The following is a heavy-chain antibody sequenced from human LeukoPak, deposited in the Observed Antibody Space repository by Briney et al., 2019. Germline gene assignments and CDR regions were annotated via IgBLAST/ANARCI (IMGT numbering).Heavy chain of an antibody. CDR1: GLTFSNAW. CDR2: IKGKTDGGTP. Sequence: GGSLRLSCAASGLTFSNAWMSWVRQAPGKGLEWVGRIKGKTDGGTPDYAAPVKGRFTNSTDDSKDTLYLQMSSLKTEDTAVYYFITGHYWGQGTLVTVSS. J-gene: IGHJ4*02. V-gene: IGHV3-15*01. CDR3: ITGHY.